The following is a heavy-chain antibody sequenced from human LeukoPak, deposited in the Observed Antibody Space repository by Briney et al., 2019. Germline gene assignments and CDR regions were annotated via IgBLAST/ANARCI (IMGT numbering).Heavy chain of an antibody. CDR3: ARAHSIASYYYGVDV. CDR1: GGSISSSYSY. CDR2: IYYSGST. Sequence: SETLSLTCTVSGGSISSSYSYWGWIRQPPGKGLEWIGNIYYSGSTYYSPSLTSRVTVSVDTSENQFSLKLTSVTAADTAVYYCARAHSIASYYYGVDVWGQGTTVTVSS. J-gene: IGHJ6*02. D-gene: IGHD2/OR15-2a*01. V-gene: IGHV4-39*07.